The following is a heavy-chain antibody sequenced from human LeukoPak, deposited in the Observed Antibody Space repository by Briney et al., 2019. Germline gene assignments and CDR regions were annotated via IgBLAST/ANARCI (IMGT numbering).Heavy chain of an antibody. D-gene: IGHD1-20*01. J-gene: IGHJ5*02. Sequence: GASVKVSCKASGGTFSSYAISWVRQAPGQGLEWMGGIIPIFGTANYAQKFQGRVTITTDESTSTAYMELSSLRSEDTAVYYCARDITETAANWFDPWGQGTLVTVSS. V-gene: IGHV1-69*05. CDR3: ARDITETAANWFDP. CDR1: GGTFSSYA. CDR2: IIPIFGTA.